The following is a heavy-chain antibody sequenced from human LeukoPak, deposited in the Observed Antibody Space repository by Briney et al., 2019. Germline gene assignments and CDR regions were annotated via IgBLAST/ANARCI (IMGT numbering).Heavy chain of an antibody. CDR1: GGSISSYY. J-gene: IGHJ5*02. CDR2: IYYSGST. Sequence: SETLSLTCTVSGGSISSYYWSWIRQPPGKGLEWIGYIYYSGSTNYNPSLKSRVTISVDTSKNQFSLKPGSVTAADTAVYYCAGGGSRSAGWFDPWGQGTLVTVSS. CDR3: AGGGSRSAGWFDP. V-gene: IGHV4-59*01. D-gene: IGHD3-10*01.